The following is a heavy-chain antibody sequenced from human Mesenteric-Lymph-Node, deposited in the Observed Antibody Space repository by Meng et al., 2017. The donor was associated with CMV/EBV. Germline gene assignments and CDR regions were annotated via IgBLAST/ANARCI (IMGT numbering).Heavy chain of an antibody. CDR1: GGTFSSYA. D-gene: IGHD2-2*01. J-gene: IGHJ4*02. V-gene: IGHV1-69*15. CDR2: IMPILGTA. Sequence: SGGTFSSYAISWVRQAPGQGLEWMGKIMPILGTANYAQKFQGRITITADESTSTAYMELSSLRSEDTAVYYCARVCSSTSCYGPDDYWGQGTLVTVSS. CDR3: ARVCSSTSCYGPDDY.